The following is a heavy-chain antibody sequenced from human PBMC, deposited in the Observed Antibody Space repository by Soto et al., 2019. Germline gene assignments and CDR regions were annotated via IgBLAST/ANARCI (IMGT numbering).Heavy chain of an antibody. Sequence: GGSLRLSCVASGFTFSSHPMNWVRQAPGKGLEWVSSISSSSSYMYYTDSVKGRFTISRDNAKNTVYLQMQSLRAEDAAVYYCARDVIKSPGINYYGMDVWGQGTPVTVSS. CDR2: ISSSSSYM. V-gene: IGHV3-21*06. J-gene: IGHJ6*02. CDR1: GFTFSSHP. CDR3: ARDVIKSPGINYYGMDV.